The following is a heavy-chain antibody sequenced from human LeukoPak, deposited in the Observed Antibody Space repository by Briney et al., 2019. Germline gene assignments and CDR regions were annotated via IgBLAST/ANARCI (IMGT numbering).Heavy chain of an antibody. D-gene: IGHD1-14*01. CDR1: GFTFPKFW. CDR3: ARHPAPGTIDY. Sequence: GGPLRLSCAASGFTFPKFWMTWVRQAPGTGLEWVASINSDGSENYYVDSVSGRFTVSRDNAKDSLYLQMYRLRAEDTAVYYCARHPAPGTIDYWGQGTLVTVSS. J-gene: IGHJ4*02. V-gene: IGHV3-7*01. CDR2: INSDGSEN.